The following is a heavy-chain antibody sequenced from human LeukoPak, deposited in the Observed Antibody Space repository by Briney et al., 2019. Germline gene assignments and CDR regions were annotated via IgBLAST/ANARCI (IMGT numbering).Heavy chain of an antibody. Sequence: GASVKVSCKASGYTFTGYYMHWVRQAPGQGLEWMGWINPNSGATNYAQKFQGRVTMTRDTSISTAYMELSSLRSEDTAVYYCARASRGYSGSGTYLYYFDHWGQGTLVTVSS. CDR1: GYTFTGYY. CDR2: INPNSGAT. CDR3: ARASRGYSGSGTYLYYFDH. D-gene: IGHD3-10*01. J-gene: IGHJ4*02. V-gene: IGHV1-2*02.